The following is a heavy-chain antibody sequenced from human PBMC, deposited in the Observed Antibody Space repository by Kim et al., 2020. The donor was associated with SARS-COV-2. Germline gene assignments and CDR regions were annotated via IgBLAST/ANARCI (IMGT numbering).Heavy chain of an antibody. CDR2: INHSGST. D-gene: IGHD6-19*01. J-gene: IGHJ4*02. V-gene: IGHV4-34*01. CDR3: ARRQWLVREFDY. CDR1: GGSFSGYY. Sequence: SETLSLTCAVYGGSFSGYYWSWIRQPPGKGLEWIGEINHSGSTNYNPSLKSRVTISVDTSKNQFSLKLSSVTAADTAVYYCARRQWLVREFDYWGQGTLVTVSS.